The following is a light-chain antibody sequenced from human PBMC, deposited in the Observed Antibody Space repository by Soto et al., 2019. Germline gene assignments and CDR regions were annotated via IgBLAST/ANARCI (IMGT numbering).Light chain of an antibody. CDR2: LNSDGSH. J-gene: IGLJ3*02. V-gene: IGLV4-69*01. Sequence: QPVLTQSPSASASLGASVKLTCTLSSGHSSYAIAWHQQQPEKGPRYLMKLNSDGSHSKGDGIPDRFSGSSSGAERYLTISSLQSEDEADYYCKTWGTGTWVFGGGTKVTVL. CDR3: KTWGTGTWV. CDR1: SGHSSYA.